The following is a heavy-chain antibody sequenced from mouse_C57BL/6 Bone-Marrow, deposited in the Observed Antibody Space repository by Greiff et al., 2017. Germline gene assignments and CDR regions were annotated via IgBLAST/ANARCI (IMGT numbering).Heavy chain of an antibody. CDR3: ARTRRPYYYFDY. D-gene: IGHD1-1*01. J-gene: IGHJ2*01. CDR1: GYTFTSYW. Sequence: VQLQESGAELAKPGASVKLSCKASGYTFTSYWMHWVKQRPGQGLEWIGYINPSSGYTKYNQKFKGKATLTADKSSSTAYMQLSSLTYEDSAVYYCARTRRPYYYFDYWGQGTTLTVSS. CDR2: INPSSGYT. V-gene: IGHV1-7*01.